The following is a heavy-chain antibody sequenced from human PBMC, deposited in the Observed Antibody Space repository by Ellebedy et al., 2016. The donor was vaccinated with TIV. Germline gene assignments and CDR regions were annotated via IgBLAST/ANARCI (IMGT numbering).Heavy chain of an antibody. CDR3: AREFGQ. V-gene: IGHV4-61*02. J-gene: IGHJ4*02. Sequence: SETLSLXXTVSGGSTSSGGSYWSWIRQPAGKGLEWIGRIYTSGSTDYNPSLKSRVTMSLDTSNNQFSLHLTSVTAADTAIYYCAREFGQWGQGTLVTVSS. D-gene: IGHD3-16*01. CDR2: IYTSGST. CDR1: GGSTSSGGSY.